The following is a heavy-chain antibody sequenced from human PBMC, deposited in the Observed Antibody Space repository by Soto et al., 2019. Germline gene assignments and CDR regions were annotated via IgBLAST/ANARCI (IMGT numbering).Heavy chain of an antibody. J-gene: IGHJ4*02. V-gene: IGHV3-23*01. CDR1: GFTFRISV. D-gene: IGHD2-2*01. CDR3: AKDREGYCSSTSCLYYFDS. Sequence: GGSLRLSCAASGFTFRISVMNGVRQAKGRGLEWVSTISNSGSTYYADAVKGRFTISRDISKNTLYLQMSSLRADDTALYYCAKDREGYCSSTSCLYYFDSWGQGTQVTVSS. CDR2: ISNSGST.